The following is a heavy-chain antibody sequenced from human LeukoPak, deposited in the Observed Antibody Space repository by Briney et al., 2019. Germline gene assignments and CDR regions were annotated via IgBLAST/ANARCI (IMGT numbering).Heavy chain of an antibody. CDR1: GYTFTSYY. CDR2: INPSGGST. CDR3: ARAVGGYHFQH. D-gene: IGHD1-26*01. Sequence: SCKAXGYTFTSYYMHWVGQAPGQGVEWMGIINPSGGSTSYAQKFQGRVTMTRDTSTSTVYMELSSLRSEDTAVYYCARAVGGYHFQHWGQGTLVTVSS. J-gene: IGHJ1*01. V-gene: IGHV1-46*01.